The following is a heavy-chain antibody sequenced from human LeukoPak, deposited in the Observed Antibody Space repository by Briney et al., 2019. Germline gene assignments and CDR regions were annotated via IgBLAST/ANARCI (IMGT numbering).Heavy chain of an antibody. Sequence: SQTLSLTCAVYGGSFSGYYWSWIRQPPGKGLEWIGEINHSGSTNYNPPLKSRVTISVDTSKNQFSLKLSSVTAADTAVYYCARGPPGGGYFDWLLNWFDPWGQGTLVTVSS. D-gene: IGHD3-9*01. V-gene: IGHV4-34*01. CDR3: ARGPPGGGYFDWLLNWFDP. CDR1: GGSFSGYY. J-gene: IGHJ5*02. CDR2: INHSGST.